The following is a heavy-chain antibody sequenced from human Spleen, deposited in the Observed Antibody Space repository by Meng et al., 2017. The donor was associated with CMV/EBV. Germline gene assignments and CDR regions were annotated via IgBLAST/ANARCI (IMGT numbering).Heavy chain of an antibody. CDR1: GFTFNNYG. D-gene: IGHD3-22*01. CDR2: IQNDGSNK. Sequence: GGSLRLSCAASGFTFNNYGMHWVRQAPGKGLEGVSFIQNDGSNKYYADSVKGRFTIARDNFMNTLYLQMNSLRAEDTAVYYCAKDLYWYDSSGYYGPYSMDVWGQGTTDTVSS. CDR3: AKDLYWYDSSGYYGPYSMDV. V-gene: IGHV3-30*02. J-gene: IGHJ6*02.